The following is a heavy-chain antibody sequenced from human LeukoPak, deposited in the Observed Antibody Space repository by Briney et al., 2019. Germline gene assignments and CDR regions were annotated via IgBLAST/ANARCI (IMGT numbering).Heavy chain of an antibody. J-gene: IGHJ4*02. CDR2: ISGSGSST. Sequence: PGGSLRLSCAASGYTFSSYAMSWVPQAPGKGLEWVSAISGSGSSTYYADSVKGRFTISRDNSKNTLYLQMNSLRAEDTAVYYCTKGEGYYDAWGQGTLVTVSS. CDR1: GYTFSSYA. D-gene: IGHD3-22*01. CDR3: TKGEGYYDA. V-gene: IGHV3-23*01.